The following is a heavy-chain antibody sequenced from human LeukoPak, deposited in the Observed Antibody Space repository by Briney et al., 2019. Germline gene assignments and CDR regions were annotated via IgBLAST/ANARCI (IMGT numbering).Heavy chain of an antibody. CDR1: GFTFSSYS. CDR2: ISGTSSFI. J-gene: IGHJ5*02. D-gene: IGHD6-6*01. CDR3: ARDWGIAARPHNWFDP. Sequence: GGSLRLSCAASGFTFSSYSMNWVRHPPGKGLEWVSSISGTSSFIYYADSVKGRFTISRDNAKNSLYLQMNSLRAEDTAVYYCARDWGIAARPHNWFDPWGQGTLVTVSS. V-gene: IGHV3-21*01.